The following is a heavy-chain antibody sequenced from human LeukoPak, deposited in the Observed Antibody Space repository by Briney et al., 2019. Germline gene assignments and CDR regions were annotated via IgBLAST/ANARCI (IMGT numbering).Heavy chain of an antibody. CDR1: GGSISSGGYY. Sequence: SETLSLTCTVSGGSISSGGYYWSWIRQPPGKGLEWIGYIYHSGSTYYNPSLKGRVTISVDRSKNQFSLKLSSVTAADTAVYYCAESGGSYYFDYWGQGTLVTVSS. CDR3: AESGGSYYFDY. V-gene: IGHV4-30-2*01. CDR2: IYHSGST. J-gene: IGHJ4*02. D-gene: IGHD2-15*01.